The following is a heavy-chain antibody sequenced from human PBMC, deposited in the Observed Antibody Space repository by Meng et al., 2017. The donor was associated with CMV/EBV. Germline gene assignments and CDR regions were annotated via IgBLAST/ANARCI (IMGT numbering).Heavy chain of an antibody. J-gene: IGHJ4*02. CDR2: IYYSGST. CDR3: ARGFSGTPYYFDY. Sequence: GSLRLSCTVSGGSISSYYWSWIRQPPGKGLEWIGYIYYSGSTNYNPSLKSRVTISVDTSKNQCSLKLSSVTAADTAVYYCARGFSGTPYYFDYWGQGTLVTVSS. V-gene: IGHV4-59*01. CDR1: GGSISSYY. D-gene: IGHD1-1*01.